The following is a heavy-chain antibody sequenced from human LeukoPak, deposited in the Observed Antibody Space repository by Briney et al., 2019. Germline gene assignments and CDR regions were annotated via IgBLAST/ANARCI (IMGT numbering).Heavy chain of an antibody. D-gene: IGHD5-24*01. J-gene: IGHJ4*02. CDR3: ARGGDGYNWSDY. V-gene: IGHV4-39*07. CDR2: INHSGST. CDR1: GGSVSSGSYY. Sequence: SETLSLTCTVSGGSVSSGSYYWSWIRQPPGKGLEWIGEINHSGSTNYNPSLKSRVTISVDTSKNQFSLKLSSVTAADTAVYYCARGGDGYNWSDYWGQGTLVTVSS.